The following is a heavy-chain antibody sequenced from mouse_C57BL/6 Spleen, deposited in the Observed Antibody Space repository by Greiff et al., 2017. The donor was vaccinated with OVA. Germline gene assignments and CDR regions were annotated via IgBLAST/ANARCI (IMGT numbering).Heavy chain of an antibody. D-gene: IGHD2-3*01. J-gene: IGHJ3*01. CDR1: GFTFSDYG. V-gene: IGHV5-17*01. Sequence: EVHLVESGGGLVKPGGSLKLSCAASGFTFSDYGMHWVRQAPEKGLEWVAYISSGSSTIYYADTVKGRFTISRDNAKNTLFLQMTSLRSEDTAMYYCARHPYDGYYAWCAYWGQGTLVTVSA. CDR2: ISSGSSTI. CDR3: ARHPYDGYYAWCAY.